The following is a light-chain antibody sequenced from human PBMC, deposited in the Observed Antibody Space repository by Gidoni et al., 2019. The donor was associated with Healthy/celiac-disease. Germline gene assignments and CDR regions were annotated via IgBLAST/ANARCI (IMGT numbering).Light chain of an antibody. CDR2: AAS. CDR1: QGISSY. Sequence: DIQLTQSPSFLSASVGDRVTITCRASQGISSYLAWYQQKPGKAPKLLIYAASTLQSGVPSRFSGSGSGTELTLTISSLQPEDFATYYCQQINSYPRSFGPGTKVDIK. V-gene: IGKV1-9*01. CDR3: QQINSYPRS. J-gene: IGKJ3*01.